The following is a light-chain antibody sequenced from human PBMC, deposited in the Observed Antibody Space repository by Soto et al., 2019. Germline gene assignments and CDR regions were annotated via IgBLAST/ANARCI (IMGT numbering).Light chain of an antibody. CDR3: QQYGSSIT. V-gene: IGKV3-20*01. Sequence: EIVLTQSPGTLSLSPGERATLSCRASQSLSSSYLAWYQQIPGQAPRLLIYGASSRATGIPDRFSGSGSGTDFTLTISRLEPEDFAVYYCQQYGSSITFGQGTRLEIK. CDR1: QSLSSSY. CDR2: GAS. J-gene: IGKJ5*01.